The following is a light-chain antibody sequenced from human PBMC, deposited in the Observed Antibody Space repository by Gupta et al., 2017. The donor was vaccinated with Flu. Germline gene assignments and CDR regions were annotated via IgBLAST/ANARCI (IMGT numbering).Light chain of an antibody. Sequence: PVTLAGSPGERATLSCRARQSVNRHLAWYQQKSGQAPRFLIYGASTRATGLPGRLSGSGSGREFSLTMKSLQCEDSTVYYCQEYNTWAITFGGGTKVDIK. CDR2: GAS. CDR1: QSVNRH. V-gene: IGKV3-15*01. CDR3: QEYNTWAIT. J-gene: IGKJ4*01.